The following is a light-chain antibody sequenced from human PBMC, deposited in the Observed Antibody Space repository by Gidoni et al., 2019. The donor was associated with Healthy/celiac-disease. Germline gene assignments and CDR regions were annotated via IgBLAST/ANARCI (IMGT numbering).Light chain of an antibody. J-gene: IGKJ3*01. CDR2: CAS. CDR1: QSVSSN. Sequence: EIVMMQSPATLSVSPGERAPLSCRATQSVSSNLSWYQQKPGQAPRLPIYCASTRATGIPARFSGSGSGTEFTITISSLQSEDFAVYYCQQYNTLGTFGPGTKVEIK. CDR3: QQYNTLGT. V-gene: IGKV3D-15*02.